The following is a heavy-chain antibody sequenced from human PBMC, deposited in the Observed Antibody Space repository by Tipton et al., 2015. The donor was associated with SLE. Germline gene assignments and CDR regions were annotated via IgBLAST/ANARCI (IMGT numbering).Heavy chain of an antibody. V-gene: IGHV5-10-1*01. D-gene: IGHD2-15*01. CDR3: ARRSKNTPYWYFDL. CDR1: GYSFTNYW. J-gene: IGHJ2*01. CDR2: IDPSDSNS. Sequence: QLVQSGAEVKKPGESLRISCKASGYSFTNYWISWVRQMPGKGLEWMGRIDPSDSNSNYSPSFQGHVTISTDKSISTAYLQWSNLKASDTAIYYCARRSKNTPYWYFDLWGRGTLVTVSS.